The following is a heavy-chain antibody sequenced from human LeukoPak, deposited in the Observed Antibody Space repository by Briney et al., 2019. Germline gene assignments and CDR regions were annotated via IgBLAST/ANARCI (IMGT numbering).Heavy chain of an antibody. V-gene: IGHV3-21*01. J-gene: IGHJ4*02. CDR1: GFTFSNCT. CDR3: ASRIVGATTGNYFDY. CDR2: ISGSGSYI. Sequence: PGGSLRLSCAASGFTFSNCTMNWVRQAPGKGLEWVSSISGSGSYIQYADSVKGRFTISRDNAKNSLYLQMNSLRAEDTAVYYCASRIVGATTGNYFDYWGQGTLVTVSS. D-gene: IGHD1-26*01.